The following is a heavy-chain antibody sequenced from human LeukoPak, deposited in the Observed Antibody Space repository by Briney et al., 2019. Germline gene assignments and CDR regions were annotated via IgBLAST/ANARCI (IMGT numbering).Heavy chain of an antibody. CDR2: ISGSGGST. J-gene: IGHJ5*02. CDR3: ARDRIAVAGTNWFDP. D-gene: IGHD6-19*01. V-gene: IGHV3-23*01. Sequence: GALRLSCAASGFTFSSYAMSWVRQAPGKGLEWVSAISGSGGSTYYADSVKGRFTISRDNAKNSLYLQMNSLRAEDTAVYYCARDRIAVAGTNWFDPWGQGTLVTVSS. CDR1: GFTFSSYA.